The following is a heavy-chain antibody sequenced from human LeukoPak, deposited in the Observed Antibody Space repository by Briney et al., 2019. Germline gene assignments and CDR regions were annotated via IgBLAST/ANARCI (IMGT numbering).Heavy chain of an antibody. J-gene: IGHJ4*02. D-gene: IGHD4-11*01. CDR3: ARDHFGGLTVTPGVWYFDY. Sequence: SVKVSCKASGGTFSSYAISWVRQVPGQGLEWMGGIIPIFGTANYAQKFQGRVTITADESTSTAYMELSSLRSEDTAVYYCARDHFGGLTVTPGVWYFDYWGQGTLVTVSS. CDR2: IIPIFGTA. V-gene: IGHV1-69*13. CDR1: GGTFSSYA.